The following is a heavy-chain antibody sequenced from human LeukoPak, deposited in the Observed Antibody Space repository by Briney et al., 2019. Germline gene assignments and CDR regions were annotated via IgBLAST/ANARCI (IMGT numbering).Heavy chain of an antibody. CDR2: ISSSGSTI. V-gene: IGHV3-11*04. Sequence: PGGSLRLSCAASGFTFSDYYMSWIRQAPGKGLEWVSYISSSGSTIYYADSVKGRFTISRDNAKNSLYLQMNSLRAEDTAVYYCAHRKSYGGVAFDIWGQGTMVTVSS. D-gene: IGHD4-17*01. CDR3: AHRKSYGGVAFDI. CDR1: GFTFSDYY. J-gene: IGHJ3*02.